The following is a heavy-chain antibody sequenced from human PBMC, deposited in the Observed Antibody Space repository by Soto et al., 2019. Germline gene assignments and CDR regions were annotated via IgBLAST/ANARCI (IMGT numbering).Heavy chain of an antibody. J-gene: IGHJ6*03. CDR1: GGSISSYY. CDR2: IYYSGST. CDR3: ARAPRLTYSSSKWPDYYYYYYMDV. V-gene: IGHV4-59*08. Sequence: SETLSLTCTVSGGSISSYYWSWIRQPPGKGLEWIGYIYYSGSTNYNPSLKSRVPISVDTSKNQFSLKLSPVTAADTAVYYCARAPRLTYSSSKWPDYYYYYYMDVWGKGTTVTVSS. D-gene: IGHD6-19*01.